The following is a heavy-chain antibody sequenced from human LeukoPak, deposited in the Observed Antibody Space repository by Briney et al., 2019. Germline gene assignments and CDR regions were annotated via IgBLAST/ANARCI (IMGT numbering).Heavy chain of an antibody. J-gene: IGHJ6*02. V-gene: IGHV4-34*01. CDR1: GGSFSGYY. CDR3: ARGRRGMFCVLGMDV. Sequence: SETLSLTCAVYGGSFSGYYWSWIRQPPGKGLEWIGEINHSGSTNYNPSLKSRVTISVDTSKNQFSLKLSSVTAADTAVYYCARGRRGMFCVLGMDVWGQGTTATVSS. D-gene: IGHD3-10*02. CDR2: INHSGST.